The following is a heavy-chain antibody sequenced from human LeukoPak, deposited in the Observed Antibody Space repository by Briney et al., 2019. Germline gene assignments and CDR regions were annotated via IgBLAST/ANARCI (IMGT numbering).Heavy chain of an antibody. V-gene: IGHV3-30*18. D-gene: IGHD2-15*01. J-gene: IGHJ4*02. Sequence: PGGSLRLSCAASGFTFSSYGMHWVRQAPGKGLEWVAVISYDGSNKYYADSVKGRFTVSRDNSKNTLYLQMNSLRAEDTAVYYCAKGYCSGGSCPPTLWGQGTLVTVSS. CDR3: AKGYCSGGSCPPTL. CDR1: GFTFSSYG. CDR2: ISYDGSNK.